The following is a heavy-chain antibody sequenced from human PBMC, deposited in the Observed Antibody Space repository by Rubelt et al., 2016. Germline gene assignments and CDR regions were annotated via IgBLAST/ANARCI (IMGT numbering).Heavy chain of an antibody. J-gene: IGHJ5*02. CDR1: GYTFTSYY. V-gene: IGHV1-46*01. CDR2: INPSGGSP. Sequence: QVQLVQSGAEVKKPGASVKVSCKASGYTFTSYYMHWVRQAPGQGLEWMGIINPSGGSPSYPQQGQGRGTMTRDTSTSTVYKGLSSLRSEDTAVYYCARSPRYDFEDNWFDPWGQGTLATVSS. D-gene: IGHD3-3*01. CDR3: ARSPRYDFEDNWFDP.